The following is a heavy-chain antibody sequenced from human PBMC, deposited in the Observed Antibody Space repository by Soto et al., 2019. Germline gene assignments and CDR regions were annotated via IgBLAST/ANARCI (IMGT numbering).Heavy chain of an antibody. Sequence: ASVKVSCKASGYTFTSYGISWVRQAPGQGLEWMGWISAYNGNTNYAQKLQGRVTMTTDTSTSTAYMELRSLRSDDTAVYYCALVRGPMIHSCWSNYDYKAVPSKGTTVTVSS. D-gene: IGHD3-22*01. CDR1: GYTFTSYG. CDR3: ALVRGPMIHSCWSNYDYKAV. J-gene: IGHJ6*03. CDR2: ISAYNGNT. V-gene: IGHV1-18*01.